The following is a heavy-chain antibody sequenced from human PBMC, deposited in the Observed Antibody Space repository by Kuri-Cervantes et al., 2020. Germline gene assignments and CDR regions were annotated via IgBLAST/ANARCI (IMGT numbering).Heavy chain of an antibody. V-gene: IGHV3-23*01. CDR3: ARGRVYDFWSGFDY. Sequence: GGSLRLSCAASGFTFSSYAMSWVRQAPGKGLEWVSAISGSGGYTYYADSVKGRFTISRDNSKNTLYLQMNSLRTEDTAVYYCARGRVYDFWSGFDYWGQGTLVTVSS. J-gene: IGHJ4*02. D-gene: IGHD3-3*01. CDR1: GFTFSSYA. CDR2: ISGSGGYT.